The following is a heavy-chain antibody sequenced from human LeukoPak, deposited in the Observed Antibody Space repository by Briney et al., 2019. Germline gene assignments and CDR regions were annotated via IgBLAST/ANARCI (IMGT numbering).Heavy chain of an antibody. Sequence: PSETLSLTCTVSGGSISSYYWSWIRQPPGKGLEWIGYIYYSGSTYYNPSLKSRVTISVDTSKNQFSLKLSSVTAADTAVYYCARDLELLWFGESFDPWGQGTLVTVSS. CDR3: ARDLELLWFGESFDP. D-gene: IGHD3-10*01. CDR1: GGSISSYY. J-gene: IGHJ5*02. V-gene: IGHV4-59*12. CDR2: IYYSGST.